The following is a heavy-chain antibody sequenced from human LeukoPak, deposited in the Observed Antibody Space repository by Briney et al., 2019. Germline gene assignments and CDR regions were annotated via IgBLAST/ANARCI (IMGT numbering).Heavy chain of an antibody. V-gene: IGHV1-69*04. Sequence: SVKVSFKASVGTFSSYAISGVRQAPGQGLEWMGRIIPILGIANYAQKFQGRVTITADKSTSTAYMELSSLRSEDTAVCYCELGSHNYYNSSGYYYDRAYYFDYWGQGTLVTVSS. J-gene: IGHJ4*02. CDR1: VGTFSSYA. CDR3: ELGSHNYYNSSGYYYDRAYYFDY. D-gene: IGHD3-22*01. CDR2: IIPILGIA.